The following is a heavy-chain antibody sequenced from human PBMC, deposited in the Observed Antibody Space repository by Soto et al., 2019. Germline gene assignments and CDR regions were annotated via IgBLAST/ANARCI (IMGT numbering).Heavy chain of an antibody. J-gene: IGHJ5*02. CDR3: ARHNSQWPNWFDP. CDR1: GYTFTSYG. Sequence: QVQQVQSGAEVKRPGASAKVSCKASGYTFTSYGFSWVRQAPGQGLEWMGWISAYDGSTNYAQKFQGRVTMTTDTSTSTAYMELKSLRSGDTAVYYCARHNSQWPNWFDPWGQGTLVTVSS. D-gene: IGHD1-1*01. CDR2: ISAYDGST. V-gene: IGHV1-18*01.